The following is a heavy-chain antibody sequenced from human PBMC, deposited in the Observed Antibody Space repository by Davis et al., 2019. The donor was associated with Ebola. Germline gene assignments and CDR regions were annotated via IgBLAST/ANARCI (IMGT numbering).Heavy chain of an antibody. CDR1: GGSFSGYY. D-gene: IGHD3-3*01. CDR3: ARSPSYYDFWSAGGRYYYYGMDV. Sequence: SETLSLTCTVYGGSFSGYYWSWIRQPPGKGLEWIGEINHSGSTNYNPSLKSRVTISVDTSKNQFSLKLSSVTAADTAVYYCARSPSYYDFWSAGGRYYYYGMDVWGQGTTVTVSS. CDR2: INHSGST. J-gene: IGHJ6*02. V-gene: IGHV4-34*01.